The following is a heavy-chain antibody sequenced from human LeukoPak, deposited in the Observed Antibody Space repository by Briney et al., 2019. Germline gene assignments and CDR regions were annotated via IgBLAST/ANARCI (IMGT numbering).Heavy chain of an antibody. D-gene: IGHD1-1*01. J-gene: IGHJ4*02. CDR3: AKASWVSNGDAVL. CDR2: LRGDGST. V-gene: IGHV3-23*01. Sequence: PGGSLRLSCAASGFTFSSYAMSWFRQAPAGGLEWFSSLRGDGSTFYADSVKGRLTLSRDESRNTVYFQLNSLRVEDTAVYYCAKASWVSNGDAVLWGQGTLVTVFS. CDR1: GFTFSSYA.